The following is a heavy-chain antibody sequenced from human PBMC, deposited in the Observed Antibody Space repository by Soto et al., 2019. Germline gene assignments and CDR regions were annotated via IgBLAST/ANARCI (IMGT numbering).Heavy chain of an antibody. Sequence: ASVKLSCQSSGYTFPSYYMHWVRQAPGQGLEWMGIINPSGGSTSYAQKFQGRVTMTRDTSTSTVYMELSSLRSEDTAVYYCARSYYDFWSGPDSNYYYYGMDVWGQGTTVTVSS. J-gene: IGHJ6*02. V-gene: IGHV1-46*01. D-gene: IGHD3-3*01. CDR3: ARSYYDFWSGPDSNYYYYGMDV. CDR2: INPSGGST. CDR1: GYTFPSYY.